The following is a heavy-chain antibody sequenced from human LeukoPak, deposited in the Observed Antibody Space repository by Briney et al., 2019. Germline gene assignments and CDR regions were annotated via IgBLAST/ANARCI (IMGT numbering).Heavy chain of an antibody. D-gene: IGHD3-10*01. Sequence: GGSLRLSCAASGFIFSTYTMNRVRQAPGKGLEWVSAISGGGGGTYYADFVKGRFTISRDNSKNTLYLQMNSLRAEDTAAYYCAKGTERYREVSSFDYWGQGTLVAVSS. CDR3: AKGTERYREVSSFDY. CDR2: ISGGGGGT. CDR1: GFIFSTYT. V-gene: IGHV3-23*01. J-gene: IGHJ4*01.